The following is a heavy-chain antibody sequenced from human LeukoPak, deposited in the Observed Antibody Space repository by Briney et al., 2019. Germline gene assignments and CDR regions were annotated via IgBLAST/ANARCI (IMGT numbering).Heavy chain of an antibody. Sequence: GGSLRLSCAASGFTFSSYSMNWVRQAPGKGLEWISHISSSSYTIYYADSVKGRFTISRDNAKNSLYLQMNSLRDEDTAVYYCAREGCSTTSCYRPWYFDLWGRGTLVTVSS. V-gene: IGHV3-48*02. CDR3: AREGCSTTSCYRPWYFDL. CDR1: GFTFSSYS. D-gene: IGHD2-2*01. CDR2: ISSSSYTI. J-gene: IGHJ2*01.